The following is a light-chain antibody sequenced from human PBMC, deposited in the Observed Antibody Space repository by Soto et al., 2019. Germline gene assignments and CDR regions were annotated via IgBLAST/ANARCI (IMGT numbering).Light chain of an antibody. J-gene: IGLJ1*01. CDR2: DVS. V-gene: IGLV2-14*03. Sequence: QSVLTQPASVSGSPGQSITLSCTGTSSEVCGYNYVSWYQHHPGKAPKLLIYDVSNRPSGISNRFSGSKSDNTASLTISGLQPEDEADYYCSSYTTSNTRQIVFGTGTKVTVL. CDR3: SSYTTSNTRQIV. CDR1: SSEVCGYNY.